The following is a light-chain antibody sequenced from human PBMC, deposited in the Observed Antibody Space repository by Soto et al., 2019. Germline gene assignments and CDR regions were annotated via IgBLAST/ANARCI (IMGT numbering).Light chain of an antibody. V-gene: IGKV3-11*01. CDR2: DAS. CDR1: QSVGSH. CDR3: QQRDKWPVT. Sequence: EVVLTQSPATLSSSLGERATLSCTASQSVGSHLAWYQQKPGQPPRLLIYDASNRPTGIPARFSGIGSGTDFTLSISSLEPEDFAVYYCQQRDKWPVTFGGGTKVEFK. J-gene: IGKJ4*01.